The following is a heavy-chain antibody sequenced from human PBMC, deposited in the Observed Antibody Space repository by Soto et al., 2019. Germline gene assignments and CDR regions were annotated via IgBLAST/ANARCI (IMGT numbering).Heavy chain of an antibody. Sequence: QVQLQEAGPGLVRPSETLSLTCTVSSDSISSYYWIWIRQPPGKGLEWIGYTDYSGNTNYNPSLKSRVTLPGDTSKNQFALRLSSATAADTAVYYCARAVGDPLYYLDYWGQGALVTVSS. CDR1: SDSISSYY. V-gene: IGHV4-59*08. J-gene: IGHJ4*02. D-gene: IGHD6-19*01. CDR2: TDYSGNT. CDR3: ARAVGDPLYYLDY.